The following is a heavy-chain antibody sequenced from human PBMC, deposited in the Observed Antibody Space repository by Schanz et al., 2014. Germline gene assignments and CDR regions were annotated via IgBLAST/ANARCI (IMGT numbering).Heavy chain of an antibody. J-gene: IGHJ5*01. V-gene: IGHV3-30*18. Sequence: VPLVESGGGVVQPGRFLRLSCAASGFTFSTHAMHWVRQAPGKGLEWVALVSSDGNNDYYTDSVKGRFTISRDNSKNTVHLQMNSLRAEDTAVYYCAKQHIVRGVSYLNWFDSWGQGTLVTVSS. CDR3: AKQHIVRGVSYLNWFDS. CDR1: GFTFSTHA. CDR2: VSSDGNND. D-gene: IGHD3-10*01.